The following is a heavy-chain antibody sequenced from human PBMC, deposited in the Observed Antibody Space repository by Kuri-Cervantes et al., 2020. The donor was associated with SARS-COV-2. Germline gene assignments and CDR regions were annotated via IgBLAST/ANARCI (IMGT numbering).Heavy chain of an antibody. CDR1: GGSISSSSYY. D-gene: IGHD1-20*01. Sequence: GSLRLSCTVSGGSISSSSYYWGWIRQPPGKGLEWIGSIYYSGSTYYNPSLKSRVTISVDTSKNQFSLKLSSVTAADTAVYYCARGGVTGTTSPNPFDYWGQGTLVTVSS. J-gene: IGHJ4*02. CDR3: ARGGVTGTTSPNPFDY. CDR2: IYYSGST. V-gene: IGHV4-39*01.